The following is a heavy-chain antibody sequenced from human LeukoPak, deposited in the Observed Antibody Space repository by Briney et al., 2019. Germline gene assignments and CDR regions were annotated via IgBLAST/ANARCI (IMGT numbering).Heavy chain of an antibody. V-gene: IGHV6-1*01. Sequence: SQTLSLPCAISGDSVSSNSAAWNWIRQSPSRGLEWLGRTYYRSKWYNEYAMSVKSRVTIKSDTSKNQFSLQLDSVTPEDAAVYYCARGDSSYSYGLDFWGQGTTVTVSS. CDR3: ARGDSSYSYGLDF. J-gene: IGHJ6*02. D-gene: IGHD2-21*02. CDR2: TYYRSKWYN. CDR1: GDSVSSNSAA.